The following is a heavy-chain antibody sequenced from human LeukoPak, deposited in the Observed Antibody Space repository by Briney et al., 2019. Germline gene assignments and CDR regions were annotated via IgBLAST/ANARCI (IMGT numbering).Heavy chain of an antibody. D-gene: IGHD2-15*01. V-gene: IGHV3-21*06. CDR1: GFAFSDFS. CDR2: ISTSSSYI. CDR3: ARGADGVSSNSRGWFDP. J-gene: IGHJ5*02. Sequence: GGSLRLSCAASGFAFSDFSMVWVRQAPGKGLEWVSSISTSSSYIYYADSVKGRFTISRDNARNSLYLQMNTLRAEDTAVYSCARGADGVSSNSRGWFDPWGQGTLVTVSS.